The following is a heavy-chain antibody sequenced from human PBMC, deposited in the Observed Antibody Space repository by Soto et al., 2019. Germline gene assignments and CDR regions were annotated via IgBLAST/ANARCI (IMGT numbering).Heavy chain of an antibody. Sequence: QVQLVELGGGVVQPGESLRLSCAASGFTFSSHGIHWVRQAPGKGLEWVAEISYEGTNKYYAESVKGRFTISRDNSKNTLFLEMNNLRPEDTAIYYCARDPGFLEWLPIAYFDFWGQGTLVTVSS. D-gene: IGHD3-3*01. CDR1: GFTFSSHG. CDR2: ISYEGTNK. V-gene: IGHV3-30-3*01. CDR3: ARDPGFLEWLPIAYFDF. J-gene: IGHJ4*02.